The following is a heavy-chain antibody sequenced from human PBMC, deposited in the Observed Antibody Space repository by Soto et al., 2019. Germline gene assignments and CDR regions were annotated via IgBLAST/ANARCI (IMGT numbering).Heavy chain of an antibody. CDR3: ARGRVLQTVFLDY. CDR1: GGSISSGDYY. J-gene: IGHJ4*02. Sequence: SXTLSLTCTVSGGSISSGDYYWSWIRQPPGKGLEWIGYIYYSGSTYYNPSLKSRVTISVDTSKNQFSLKLSSVTAADSAVYYCARGRVLQTVFLDYWGQGTLVTVSS. V-gene: IGHV4-30-4*01. CDR2: IYYSGST. D-gene: IGHD2-15*01.